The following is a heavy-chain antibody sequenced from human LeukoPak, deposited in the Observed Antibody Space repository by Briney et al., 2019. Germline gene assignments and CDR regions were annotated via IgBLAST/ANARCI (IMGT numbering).Heavy chain of an antibody. V-gene: IGHV4-59*08. CDR3: ARHAHSSSWYHFDY. J-gene: IGHJ4*02. CDR1: GGSVNNYY. CDR2: IYYSGGT. Sequence: SETLSLTCTVSGGSVNNYYWTWIRQPPGKGLEWIGYIYYSGGTNYNPSLKSRVTISVDTSKNQFSLKLSSVTAADTAVYYCARHAHSSSWYHFDYWGQGTLVTVSS. D-gene: IGHD6-13*01.